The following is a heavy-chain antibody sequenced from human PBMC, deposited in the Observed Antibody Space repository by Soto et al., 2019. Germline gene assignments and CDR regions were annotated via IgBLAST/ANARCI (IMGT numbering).Heavy chain of an antibody. CDR2: ISGDRAYI. V-gene: IGHV3-48*02. CDR3: ARQVYTVVTPMGF. J-gene: IGHJ4*02. Sequence: GGSLRLSCVASGFTFSAYSMNWVRQAPGKGLEWLSYISGDRAYIYYADSVRGRFTISRDNAENSLYLQMDNLRDEDTALYYCARQVYTVVTPMGFWGQGTLVTVSS. D-gene: IGHD2-21*02. CDR1: GFTFSAYS.